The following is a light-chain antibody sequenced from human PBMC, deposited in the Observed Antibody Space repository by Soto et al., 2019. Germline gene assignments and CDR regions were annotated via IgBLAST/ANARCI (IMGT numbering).Light chain of an antibody. CDR2: NDS. CDR3: CSYAGSYTEV. J-gene: IGLJ1*01. CDR1: SSNVGYYNY. V-gene: IGLV2-11*01. Sequence: QSALTQPRSVSGSPGQSVTISCTGTSSNVGYYNYVSWYQQHPGKVPKLMIYNDSKRPSGVPDRFSGSKSGNTASLTISGLQAEDEADYYCCSYAGSYTEVFGTGTQVTVL.